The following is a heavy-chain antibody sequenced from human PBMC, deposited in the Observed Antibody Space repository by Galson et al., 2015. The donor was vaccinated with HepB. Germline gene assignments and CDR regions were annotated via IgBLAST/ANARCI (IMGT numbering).Heavy chain of an antibody. CDR3: ARGCIADRPCGGRRDY. Sequence: SVKVSCKASGGTFSSYAISWVRQAPGQGLEWMGGIIPIFGTANYAQKVQGGVTITADESTSTPYMELSSLRSEDTAVYYCARGCIADRPCGGRRDYWGRGTLVTVSS. V-gene: IGHV1-69*13. CDR2: IIPIFGTA. J-gene: IGHJ4*02. D-gene: IGHD6-6*01. CDR1: GGTFSSYA.